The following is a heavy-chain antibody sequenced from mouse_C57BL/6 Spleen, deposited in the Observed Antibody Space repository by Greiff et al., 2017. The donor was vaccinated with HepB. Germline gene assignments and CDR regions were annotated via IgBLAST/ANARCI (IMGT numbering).Heavy chain of an antibody. Sequence: VQLKQSGPELVKPGDSVKISCKASGYSFTGYFMNWVMQSHGKSLEWIGRINPYNGDTFYNQKFKGKATLTVDKSSSTAHMELRSLTSEDSAVYYCARTPHYYGSSYDAMDYWGQGTSVTVSS. J-gene: IGHJ4*01. V-gene: IGHV1-20*01. D-gene: IGHD1-1*01. CDR3: ARTPHYYGSSYDAMDY. CDR2: INPYNGDT. CDR1: GYSFTGYF.